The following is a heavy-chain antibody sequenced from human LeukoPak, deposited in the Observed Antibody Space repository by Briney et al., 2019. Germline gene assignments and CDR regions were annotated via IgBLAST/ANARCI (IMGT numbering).Heavy chain of an antibody. D-gene: IGHD3-22*01. Sequence: SETLSLTCAVSGGSISSGGYSWSWIRQPPGKGLEWIGYIYHSGSTYYNPSLKSRVTISVDRSKNQFSLKLSSVTAADTAVYYCARAAFFPYYYDSSGPPGDAFDIWGQGTMVTVSP. CDR3: ARAAFFPYYYDSSGPPGDAFDI. V-gene: IGHV4-30-2*01. J-gene: IGHJ3*02. CDR1: GGSISSGGYS. CDR2: IYHSGST.